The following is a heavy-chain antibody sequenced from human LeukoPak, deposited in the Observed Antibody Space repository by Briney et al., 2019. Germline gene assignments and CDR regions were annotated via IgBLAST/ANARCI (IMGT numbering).Heavy chain of an antibody. CDR1: GFTFSSYS. CDR2: ISSSSSYI. Sequence: PGGSLRLSCAASGFTFSSYSMNWVRQAPGKGVEWVSSISSSSSYIYYADSVKGRFTISRDNAKNSLYLQMNSLRAEDTAVYYCARGAAAVTDYWGQGTLVTVSS. J-gene: IGHJ4*02. D-gene: IGHD6-25*01. V-gene: IGHV3-21*01. CDR3: ARGAAAVTDY.